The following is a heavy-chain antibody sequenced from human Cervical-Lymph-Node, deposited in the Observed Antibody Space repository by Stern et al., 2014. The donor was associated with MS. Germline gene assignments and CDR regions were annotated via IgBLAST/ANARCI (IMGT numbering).Heavy chain of an antibody. CDR2: VYWDDDT. V-gene: IGHV2-5*02. D-gene: IGHD3-10*01. J-gene: IGHJ5*02. Sequence: QVTLKESGPTLVKPTQTLTLTCTFSGFSLNTRGVGVGWIRQPPGKAMEWLGLVYWDDDTRYTPSLHSRLTITKYTAKNEVVLTMTNMDPVDTATYCCAHWGSVWFDPWGPGTLVTVSS. CDR3: AHWGSVWFDP. CDR1: GFSLNTRGVG.